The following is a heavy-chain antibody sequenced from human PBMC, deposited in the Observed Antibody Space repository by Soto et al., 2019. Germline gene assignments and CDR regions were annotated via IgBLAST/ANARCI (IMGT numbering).Heavy chain of an antibody. Sequence: QVQLQESGPGLVKPSETLSLTFSVSGGSVSSGSYYWSWLRQAPEKGLEWIGYIYYTGGTKYNPSLTSRVTISAAASRNHFSLKLTSVTAADTAVYYCARLEVGLDYWGQGVLVTVSS. CDR2: IYYTGGT. CDR3: ARLEVGLDY. CDR1: GGSVSSGSYY. V-gene: IGHV4-61*03. J-gene: IGHJ4*02. D-gene: IGHD2-2*01.